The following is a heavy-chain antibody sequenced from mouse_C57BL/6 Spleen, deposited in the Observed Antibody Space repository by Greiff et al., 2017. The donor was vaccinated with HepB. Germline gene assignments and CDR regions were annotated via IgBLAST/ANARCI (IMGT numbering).Heavy chain of an antibody. Sequence: QVQLQQSGPELVKPGASVKISCKASGYAFSSSWMNWVKQRPGQGLEWIGRIYPGDGDTNYNGKFKGKATLTADKSSSTAYMQLSSLTSEDSAVYFCTGPYYGCDVAWFAYWGQGTLVTVSA. J-gene: IGHJ3*01. CDR1: GYAFSSSW. V-gene: IGHV1-82*01. CDR3: TGPYYGCDVAWFAY. D-gene: IGHD2-9*01. CDR2: IYPGDGDT.